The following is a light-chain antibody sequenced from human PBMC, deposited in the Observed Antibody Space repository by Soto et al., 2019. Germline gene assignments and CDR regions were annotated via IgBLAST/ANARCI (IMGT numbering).Light chain of an antibody. CDR2: GAS. V-gene: IGKV3-20*01. CDR3: QHYASSPT. CDR1: QIFPSSY. J-gene: IGKJ4*01. Sequence: EIVLTQSPGTLSLSPGERATLSCRASQIFPSSYLAWYQQTPGQAPRLLIYGASSRATGIPDRFRGSGSGTDFILTISRLEPEDVAVYYCQHYASSPTFGGGTKVDIK.